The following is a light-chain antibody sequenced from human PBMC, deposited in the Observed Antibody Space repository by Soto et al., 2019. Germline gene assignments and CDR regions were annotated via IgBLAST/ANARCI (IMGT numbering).Light chain of an antibody. CDR3: QQYNSYSWT. CDR2: DAS. CDR1: QSVRSW. Sequence: DIQMTQSPATLSASVGDRVTITCRASQSVRSWLAWYQQKPGTAPKLLIFDASRLESGVPSRFSGSGSGTEFTLTISSLQPDDFATYYCQQYNSYSWTFGQGTKVAIK. J-gene: IGKJ1*01. V-gene: IGKV1-5*01.